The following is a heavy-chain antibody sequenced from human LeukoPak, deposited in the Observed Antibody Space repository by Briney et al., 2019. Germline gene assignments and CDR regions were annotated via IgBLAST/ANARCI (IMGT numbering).Heavy chain of an antibody. J-gene: IGHJ4*02. CDR3: AKDYYDSSGYLFDY. V-gene: IGHV3-30-3*01. Sequence: GRSLRLSCAASGFTFSSYAMHWVRQAPGKGLEWVAVISYDGSNKYYADSVRGRFTISRDNSKNTLYLQMNSLRAEDTAVCYCAKDYYDSSGYLFDYWGQGTLVIVSS. CDR1: GFTFSSYA. D-gene: IGHD3-22*01. CDR2: ISYDGSNK.